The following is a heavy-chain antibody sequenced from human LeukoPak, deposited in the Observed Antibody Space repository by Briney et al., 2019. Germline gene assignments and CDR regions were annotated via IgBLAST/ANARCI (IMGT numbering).Heavy chain of an antibody. D-gene: IGHD5-18*01. Sequence: ASVKVSCKASGYTFTGYYMHWVRQAPGQGLAWMGRINPNSGGTNYAQNVQGRVTMTRDTSISTAYMELSRLRSDDTAVYYCARTRGYSYGYEDYWGQGTLVTVSS. V-gene: IGHV1-2*06. CDR2: INPNSGGT. CDR3: ARTRGYSYGYEDY. CDR1: GYTFTGYY. J-gene: IGHJ4*02.